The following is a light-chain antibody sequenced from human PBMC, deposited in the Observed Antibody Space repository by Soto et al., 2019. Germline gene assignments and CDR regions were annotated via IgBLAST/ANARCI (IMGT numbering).Light chain of an antibody. CDR3: QTRSNWPSIT. CDR2: GAS. CDR1: PSVTSNY. V-gene: IGKV3D-20*02. J-gene: IGKJ5*01. Sequence: SAGAVSLTPGARSPLSGGASPSVTSNYLAWYQQIPGQAPRLLLFGASIRVKGIPDRFIGSGSGTDFTLTLSSLEPEDLAVYYCQTRSNWPSITFGQGTRLEIK.